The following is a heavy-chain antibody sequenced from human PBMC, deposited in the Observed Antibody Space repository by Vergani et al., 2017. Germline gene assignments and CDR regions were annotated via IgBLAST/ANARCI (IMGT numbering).Heavy chain of an antibody. CDR3: ASGASPGSGDY. V-gene: IGHV5-51*03. D-gene: IGHD1-26*01. J-gene: IGHJ4*02. Sequence: EVELVQSGPEMRKPGESLKISCKGSEYSFGNYWIGWVRQMPGKGLEWMGIIYPADSDTRYSPSFQGQVTISADKSISTAYLQWSSLKASDTAMYYCASGASPGSGDYWGQGTLVTVSS. CDR2: IYPADSDT. CDR1: EYSFGNYW.